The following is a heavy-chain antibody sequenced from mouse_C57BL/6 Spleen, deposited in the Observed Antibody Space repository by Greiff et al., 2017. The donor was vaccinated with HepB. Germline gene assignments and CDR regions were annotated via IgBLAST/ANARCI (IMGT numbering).Heavy chain of an antibody. CDR2: INPGSGGT. Sequence: QVQLQQSGAELVRPGTSVKVSCKASGYAFTNYLIEWVKQRPGQGLEWIGVINPGSGGTNYNEKFKGKATLTADKSSSTAYMQLSSLTSEDSAVYFCARRSYYDYEVFAYWGQGTLVTVSA. J-gene: IGHJ3*01. D-gene: IGHD2-4*01. CDR1: GYAFTNYL. CDR3: ARRSYYDYEVFAY. V-gene: IGHV1-54*01.